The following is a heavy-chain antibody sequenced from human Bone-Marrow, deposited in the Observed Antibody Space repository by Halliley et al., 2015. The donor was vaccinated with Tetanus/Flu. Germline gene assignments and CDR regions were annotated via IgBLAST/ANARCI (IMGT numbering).Heavy chain of an antibody. Sequence: TLSLTCTVSGASVSSGSYYWSWIRQPPGKGLEWVGYIYYSGGTNYTPSLKSRVTILLDRSSDQFSLQLGSVTAADTAVYYCARGFALSPCEGGGLPAWGRGTPVTASS. D-gene: IGHD1-26*01. CDR1: GASVSSGSYY. CDR3: ARGFALSPCEGGGLPA. CDR2: IYYSGGT. J-gene: IGHJ5*02. V-gene: IGHV4-61*01.